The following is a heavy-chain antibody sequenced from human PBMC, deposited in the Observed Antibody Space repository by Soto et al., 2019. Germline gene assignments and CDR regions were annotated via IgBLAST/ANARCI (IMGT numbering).Heavy chain of an antibody. CDR1: GGSVATVSAT. D-gene: IGHD6-13*01. Sequence: SHTLSLPCDISGGSVATVSATWNLIRQSPSRGLEWLGRTYYRSKWYYDYAVSVRSRISINPDTSKNQFSLQLNSVTPEDTAVYYCVRLVGNSWLDYWGPGTLVTVSS. CDR3: VRLVGNSWLDY. V-gene: IGHV6-1*01. J-gene: IGHJ4*02. CDR2: TYYRSKWYY.